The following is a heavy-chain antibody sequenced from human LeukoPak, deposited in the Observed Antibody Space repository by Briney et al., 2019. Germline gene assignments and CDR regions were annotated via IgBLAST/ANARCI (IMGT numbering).Heavy chain of an antibody. J-gene: IGHJ3*02. CDR3: ARDRRNFSHDGGANSYIDAFDM. CDR2: IYYSGDT. V-gene: IGHV4-59*01. CDR1: GGSISSYY. Sequence: SETLSLTCTVSGGSISSYYWNWVRQPPGKALEWIGYIYYSGDTKYNPSLKSRVTISLDTSKNQFSLRLSSVTAADTAVYYCARDRRNFSHDGGANSYIDAFDMWGQGTMVTVSS. D-gene: IGHD4-23*01.